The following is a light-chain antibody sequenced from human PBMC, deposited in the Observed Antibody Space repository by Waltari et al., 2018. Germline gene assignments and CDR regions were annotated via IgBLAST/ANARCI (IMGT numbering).Light chain of an antibody. V-gene: IGKV1-NL1*01. Sequence: DIQMTQSPSSLSASVGDMVTITCRASQAISNSLAWYQQKPGKAPKVLLYRASTLESGVPSRFSGSGTGTDYTLTISSLQHEDFATYYCQQYAATPLTFGGGTKVEIK. J-gene: IGKJ4*02. CDR3: QQYAATPLT. CDR1: QAISNS. CDR2: RAS.